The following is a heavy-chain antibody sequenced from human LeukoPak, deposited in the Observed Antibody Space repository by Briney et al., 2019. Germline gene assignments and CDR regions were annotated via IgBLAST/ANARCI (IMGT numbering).Heavy chain of an antibody. CDR1: GFTFSDYS. J-gene: IGHJ5*02. V-gene: IGHV3-21*01. CDR3: ARDRDFGVGNWFDP. D-gene: IGHD3-3*01. Sequence: GGSLRLSCAASGFTFSDYSMNWVRQAPGKGLEWVSSISRSSSYIYYADSIKGRFTISRDDAKNSLSLQMNSLRAEDTAVYYCARDRDFGVGNWFDPWGQGVLVTVSA. CDR2: ISRSSSYI.